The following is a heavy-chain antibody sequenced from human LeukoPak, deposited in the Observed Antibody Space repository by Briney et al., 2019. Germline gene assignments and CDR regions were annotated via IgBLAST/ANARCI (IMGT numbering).Heavy chain of an antibody. V-gene: IGHV3-48*03. CDR3: ATQGRSAMLGI. CDR1: GFTFSTHE. Sequence: GGSLRLSCTASGFTFSTHEMIWVRQASGKGLEWVSYISSRGTTIYYADSVKGRFTISRDSAKNSLFLQMNSLRAEDTAVYYCATQGRSAMLGIWGQGTMVTVSS. D-gene: IGHD3-3*01. J-gene: IGHJ3*02. CDR2: ISSRGTTI.